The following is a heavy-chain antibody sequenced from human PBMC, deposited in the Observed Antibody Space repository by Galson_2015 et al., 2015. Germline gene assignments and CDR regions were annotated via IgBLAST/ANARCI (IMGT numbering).Heavy chain of an antibody. CDR2: IIPIFGTA. Sequence: SCKASGGTFSSYAISWVRQAPGQGLEWMGGIIPIFGTANYAQKFQGRVTITADESTSTAYMELSSLRSEDTAVYYCANKVVVAATPDAFDIWGQGTMVTVSS. V-gene: IGHV1-69*01. J-gene: IGHJ3*02. CDR3: ANKVVVAATPDAFDI. CDR1: GGTFSSYA. D-gene: IGHD2-15*01.